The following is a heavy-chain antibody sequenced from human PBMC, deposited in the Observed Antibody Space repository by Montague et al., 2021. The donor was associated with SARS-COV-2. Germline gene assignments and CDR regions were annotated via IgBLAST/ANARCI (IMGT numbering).Heavy chain of an antibody. CDR1: GFTFSSYW. Sequence: SLRLSCAASGFTFSSYWMSWVRQAPGKGLEWVANIKQDGSEKYYVGSVKGRFTISRDNAKNSLYLQMNSLRAEDTAVYYCARDGIAAAGKYYYYGMDVWGQGTTVTVSS. J-gene: IGHJ6*02. CDR3: ARDGIAAAGKYYYYGMDV. D-gene: IGHD6-13*01. V-gene: IGHV3-7*01. CDR2: IKQDGSEK.